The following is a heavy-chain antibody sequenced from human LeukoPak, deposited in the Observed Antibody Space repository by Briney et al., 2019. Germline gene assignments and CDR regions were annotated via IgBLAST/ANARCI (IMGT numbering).Heavy chain of an antibody. Sequence: ASETLSLTCTVSGGSISSSSYYWAWIRQPPGKGLEWIGTIYYSGSTYYNPSLKSRVAVSADTSKNQFSLKLSSVTAADTAVYYCARFGEVFDYWGQGTLVTVSS. CDR3: ARFGEVFDY. CDR2: IYYSGST. D-gene: IGHD3-10*01. V-gene: IGHV4-39*01. CDR1: GGSISSSSYY. J-gene: IGHJ4*02.